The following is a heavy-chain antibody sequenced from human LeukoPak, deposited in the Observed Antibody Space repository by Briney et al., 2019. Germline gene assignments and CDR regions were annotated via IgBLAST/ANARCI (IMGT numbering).Heavy chain of an antibody. CDR3: ASLGGGSTVTTYLNY. CDR1: GGSISSYY. J-gene: IGHJ4*02. D-gene: IGHD4-17*01. V-gene: IGHV4-59*01. CDR2: IYYSGST. Sequence: SETLSLTCTVSGGSISSYYWSWIRQPPGKGLEWIGYIYYSGSTNYNPSLKSRVTISVDTSKNQFSLELSSVTAADTAVYYCASLGGGSTVTTYLNYWGQGTLVTVSS.